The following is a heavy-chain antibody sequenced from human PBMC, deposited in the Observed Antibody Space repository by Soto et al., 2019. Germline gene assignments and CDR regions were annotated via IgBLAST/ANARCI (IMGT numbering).Heavy chain of an antibody. J-gene: IGHJ4*02. V-gene: IGHV3-30*18. CDR1: GFTFSSYG. CDR2: ISYDGSNK. Sequence: QVQLVESGGGVVQPGRSLRLSCAAAGFTFSSYGMHRVRQAPGKGLEWVAVISYDGSNKYYADSVKGRFTISRDNSKNTLYLQMNSLRAEDTAVYYCAKDYGDYVPYYFDYWGQGTLVTVSS. D-gene: IGHD4-17*01. CDR3: AKDYGDYVPYYFDY.